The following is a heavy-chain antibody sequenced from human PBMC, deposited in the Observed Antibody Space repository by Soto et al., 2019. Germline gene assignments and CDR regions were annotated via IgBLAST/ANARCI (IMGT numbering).Heavy chain of an antibody. D-gene: IGHD4-4*01. CDR2: IIPIFGTA. CDR1: GGTFSSYA. Sequence: QVQLVQSGAEVKKPGSSVQVSCKASGGTFSSYAISWVRQAPGQGLEWMGGIIPIFGTANYAQKFQGRVTITADESTSTAYMELSSLRSEDTAVYYCARVGWLQSPPYYFDYWGQGTLVTVSS. V-gene: IGHV1-69*12. CDR3: ARVGWLQSPPYYFDY. J-gene: IGHJ4*02.